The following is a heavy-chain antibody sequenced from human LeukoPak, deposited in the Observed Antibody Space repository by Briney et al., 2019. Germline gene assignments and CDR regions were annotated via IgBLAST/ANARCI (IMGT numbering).Heavy chain of an antibody. CDR3: ARVGDSGAVAHGMDV. D-gene: IGHD6-19*01. V-gene: IGHV3-30-3*01. J-gene: IGHJ6*02. Sequence: PGGSLRLSCAASGFTFSTYEMNWVRQAPGKGLEWVAVISYDGSNKYYADSVKGRFTISRGNSKNTLYLQMNSLRAEDTAVYYCARVGDSGAVAHGMDVWGQGTTVTVSS. CDR2: ISYDGSNK. CDR1: GFTFSTYE.